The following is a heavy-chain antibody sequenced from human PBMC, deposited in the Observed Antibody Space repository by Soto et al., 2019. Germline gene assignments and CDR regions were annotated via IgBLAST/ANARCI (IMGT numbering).Heavy chain of an antibody. V-gene: IGHV4-34*01. CDR2: IDRSGNT. J-gene: IGHJ2*01. D-gene: IGHD2-15*01. Sequence: ETLSLTCAVYGESFSGYFWSWIRQPPGEGLEWIGEIDRSGNTNYNPSLKSRVTISVDTSKNQFSLKLTSMTAADTAVYYCVRHAACSSIRCFSGYFDLWGRGTLVTVSS. CDR3: VRHAACSSIRCFSGYFDL. CDR1: GESFSGYF.